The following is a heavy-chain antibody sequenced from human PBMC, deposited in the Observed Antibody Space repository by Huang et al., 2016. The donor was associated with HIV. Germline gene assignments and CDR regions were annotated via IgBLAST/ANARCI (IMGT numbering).Heavy chain of an antibody. V-gene: IGHV3-30*01. CDR3: ARTGSYYYGSGIYHFGDY. D-gene: IGHD3-10*01. CDR1: GFAFSSFA. J-gene: IGHJ4*02. CDR2: ISTDGTIK. Sequence: QVQLVESGGGVVQPGRSLRLSCAASGFAFSSFAMHWIRQAPGKGLKWRAVISTDGTIKTYADSVRGRFTISRDNSKGTVYLQMNSLRPEDTAVYSCARTGSYYYGSGIYHFGDYWGQGTLVTVSS.